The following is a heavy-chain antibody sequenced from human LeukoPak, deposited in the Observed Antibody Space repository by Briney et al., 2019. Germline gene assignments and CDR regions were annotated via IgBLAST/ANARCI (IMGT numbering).Heavy chain of an antibody. D-gene: IGHD3-10*01. CDR3: ATDVSLLWFGELSSFDS. Sequence: SVKGRFTISRDGSKNTLYLQMNSLRPDDTAVYYCATDVSLLWFGELSSFDSWGRGTVVTVSS. J-gene: IGHJ4*02. V-gene: IGHV3-30*02.